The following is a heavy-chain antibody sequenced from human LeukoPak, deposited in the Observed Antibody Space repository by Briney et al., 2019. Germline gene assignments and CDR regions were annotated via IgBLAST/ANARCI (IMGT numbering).Heavy chain of an antibody. D-gene: IGHD2-15*01. J-gene: IGHJ5*02. CDR2: IYYSGST. CDR3: ARRLVVVAANDYNWFDP. CDR1: GGSISSSSYY. Sequence: PSETLSLTCTVSGGSISSSSYYWGWIRQPPGKGLEWIGSIYYSGSTNYNPSLKSRVTISVDTSKNQFSLKLSSVTAADTAVYYCARRLVVVAANDYNWFDPWGQGTLVTVSS. V-gene: IGHV4-39*07.